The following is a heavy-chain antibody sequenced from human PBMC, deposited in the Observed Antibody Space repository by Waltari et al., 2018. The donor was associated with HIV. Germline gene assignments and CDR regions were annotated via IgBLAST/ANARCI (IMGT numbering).Heavy chain of an antibody. CDR2: IKSQDDCGTT. CDR3: ATVGGGTRDF. V-gene: IGHV3-15*01. CDR1: GCTVSDGW. Sequence: ELQLMESGGGWVKHGGCLSLACRPVGCTVSDGWMSWVRQAPGGGVEWVGRIKSQDDCGTTDYAAPVKGRFTISGDDSKNTVFLQMNSLKPEDTAVYYCATVGGGTRDFWGQGTLVIVSS. D-gene: IGHD3-16*01. J-gene: IGHJ4*02.